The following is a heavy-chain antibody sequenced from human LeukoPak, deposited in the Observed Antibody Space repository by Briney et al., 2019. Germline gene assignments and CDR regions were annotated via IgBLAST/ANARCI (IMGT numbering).Heavy chain of an antibody. J-gene: IGHJ4*02. CDR3: ARGFCSTTTCSYYFDY. V-gene: IGHV4-59*01. CDR2: IYYSGST. CDR1: GGSISSYY. D-gene: IGHD2-2*01. Sequence: SETLSLTCSVSGGSISSYYWSWIRQPPGKGLEYLGYIYYSGSTNYNPSLKSRVTISVDTSRNQFSLKLTSVTAADTAVYYCARGFCSTTTCSYYFDYWGQGTLVTVSS.